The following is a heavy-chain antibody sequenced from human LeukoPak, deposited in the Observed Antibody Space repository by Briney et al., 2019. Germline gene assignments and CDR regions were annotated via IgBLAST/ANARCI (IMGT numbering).Heavy chain of an antibody. Sequence: GGSLRLSCAASGFTLSNNRLSWVRQAPGVGLEWVSTIYSDGNTYYPDSVKGRFTISRDGSKNTLYLQLNSLRTEDTAIYYCVREREGSNSEHWGQGTLVTVSS. J-gene: IGHJ1*01. V-gene: IGHV3-53*01. CDR2: IYSDGNT. CDR3: VREREGSNSEH. D-gene: IGHD1-26*01. CDR1: GFTLSNNR.